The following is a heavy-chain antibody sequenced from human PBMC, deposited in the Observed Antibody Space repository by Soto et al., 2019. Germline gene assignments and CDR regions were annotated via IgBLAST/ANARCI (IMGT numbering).Heavy chain of an antibody. J-gene: IGHJ6*02. D-gene: IGHD2-15*01. CDR1: GYTFTDYV. V-gene: IGHV1-18*04. CDR2: ISAYNGNT. CDR3: ARAVAPRFGYYYYGMDV. Sequence: ASVKVSCKASGYTFTDYVISWVRQAPGQGFEWIGWISAYNGNTNFAHKLQGRVTMTRDTSISTAYMELSRLRSDDTAVYYCARAVAPRFGYYYYGMDVWGQGTTVTVSS.